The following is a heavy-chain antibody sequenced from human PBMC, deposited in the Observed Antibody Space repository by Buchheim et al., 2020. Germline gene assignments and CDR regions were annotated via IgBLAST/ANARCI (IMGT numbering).Heavy chain of an antibody. Sequence: EVQLLESGGDLVQPGGSLRLSCTASGFTFSSYAMSWVRQVPGKGLEWVSTVSGNGFTTCHADSVKGRFTISRDSSKNTLYLQMNSLRAEDAAVYYCVKGYCTNGVCYTDYWGQGT. CDR2: VSGNGFTT. J-gene: IGHJ4*02. CDR3: VKGYCTNGVCYTDY. V-gene: IGHV3-23*01. CDR1: GFTFSSYA. D-gene: IGHD2-8*01.